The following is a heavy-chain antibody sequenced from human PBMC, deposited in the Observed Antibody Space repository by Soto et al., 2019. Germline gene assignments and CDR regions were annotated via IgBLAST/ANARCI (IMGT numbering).Heavy chain of an antibody. CDR2: IYYSGST. CDR1: GGSISSGGDY. CDR3: ARVAYYYGSGSYYPNWFDP. Sequence: SETLSLTCTVSGGSISSGGDYWSWIRQHPGKGLEWIGYIYYSGSTYYNPSLKSRVTISVDTSKNQFSLKLSSVTAADTAVYYCARVAYYYGSGSYYPNWFDPWGQGTLVTVSS. V-gene: IGHV4-31*03. J-gene: IGHJ5*02. D-gene: IGHD3-10*01.